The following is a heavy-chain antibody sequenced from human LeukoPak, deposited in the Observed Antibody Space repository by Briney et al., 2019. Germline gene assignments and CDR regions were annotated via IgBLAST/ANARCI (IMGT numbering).Heavy chain of an antibody. CDR1: RFTVSSNY. CDR2: IYSGGST. J-gene: IGHJ4*02. Sequence: GGSLRLSCAASRFTVSSNYMSWVRQAPGKGLEWVSVIYSGGSTYYADSVKGRFTISRDNSKNTLYLQMNSLRAEDTAVYYCARDSSCCSLDYWGQGTLVTVSS. CDR3: ARDSSCCSLDY. V-gene: IGHV3-66*01. D-gene: IGHD2-15*01.